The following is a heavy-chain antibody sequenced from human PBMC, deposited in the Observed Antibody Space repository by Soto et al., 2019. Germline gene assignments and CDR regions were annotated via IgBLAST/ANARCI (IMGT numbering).Heavy chain of an antibody. D-gene: IGHD3-3*01. CDR2: ISSSSSYI. V-gene: IGHV3-21*01. J-gene: IGHJ4*02. CDR3: ARDDTRDYDFWSGYSPATTFDY. Sequence: EVQLVESGGGLVKPGGSLRLSCAASGFTFSSYSMNWVRQAPGKGLEWVSSISSSSSYIYYADSVKGRFTISRDNAKNSLYLQMNSLRAEDTAVYYCARDDTRDYDFWSGYSPATTFDYWGQGTLVTVSS. CDR1: GFTFSSYS.